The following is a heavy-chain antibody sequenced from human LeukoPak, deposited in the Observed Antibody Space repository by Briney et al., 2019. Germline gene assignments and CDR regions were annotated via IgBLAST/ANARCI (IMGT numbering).Heavy chain of an antibody. V-gene: IGHV4-39*01. J-gene: IGHJ5*02. CDR2: LYHTGST. CDR1: GGSITDSTYY. CDR3: ARRSGDWAVNWFDP. Sequence: SETLSLTCTVAGGSITDSTYYWAWFRQPPGKGLEWIGSLYHTGSTYYSPSLKSRVSLFLDTSKSQFSLKVTSVTAADTAVSHCARRSGDWAVNWFDPWGQGTLVSVSS. D-gene: IGHD2-21*02.